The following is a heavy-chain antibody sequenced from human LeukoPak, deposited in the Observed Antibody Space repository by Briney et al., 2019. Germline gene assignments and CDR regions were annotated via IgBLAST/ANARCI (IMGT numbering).Heavy chain of an antibody. Sequence: PGGSLRLSCAASGFTFSSYAMSWVRQAPGKGLEWVSPISGSGGSTSYADSVKGRFTISRDNSKNTLYLQMNNLRAEDTAVYYCAKGPFSYYYYYMDVWGKGTTVTVSS. CDR2: ISGSGGST. V-gene: IGHV3-23*01. J-gene: IGHJ6*03. CDR3: AKGPFSYYYYYMDV. CDR1: GFTFSSYA.